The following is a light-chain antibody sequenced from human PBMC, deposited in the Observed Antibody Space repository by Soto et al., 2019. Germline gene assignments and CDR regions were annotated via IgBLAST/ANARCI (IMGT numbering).Light chain of an antibody. CDR1: QSVSRY. CDR2: DAS. Sequence: EIVLTQSPGTLSLSPGETATLSCRASQSVSRYLAWYQQKPGQAPRLLIYDASNRATGIPARFSGSGSGTDFTLTISSLEPEDFAVYYCQQRSNWQVTFGQGTRLEIK. J-gene: IGKJ5*01. V-gene: IGKV3-11*01. CDR3: QQRSNWQVT.